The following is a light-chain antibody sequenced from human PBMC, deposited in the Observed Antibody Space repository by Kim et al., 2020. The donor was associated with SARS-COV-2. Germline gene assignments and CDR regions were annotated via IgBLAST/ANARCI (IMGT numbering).Light chain of an antibody. Sequence: ASVGDRVTITCRASQDIANSLAWYQQKPGKVPKVLIYAASTVQSGVPSRFSGSGSGTEFTLTIGSLQAEDVATYYCQKYNSAPWTFGPGTKVEIK. CDR1: QDIANS. V-gene: IGKV1-27*01. CDR2: AAS. J-gene: IGKJ1*01. CDR3: QKYNSAPWT.